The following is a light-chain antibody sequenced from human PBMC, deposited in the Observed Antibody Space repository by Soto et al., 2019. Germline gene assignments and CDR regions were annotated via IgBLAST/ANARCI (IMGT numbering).Light chain of an antibody. V-gene: IGLV2-14*01. CDR2: EVS. Sequence: QSALTQPASVSGSPGQSITISCTGTSSDVGGYNYVSWYQQHPGKAPKLMIYEVSNGPSGVSNRFSGSKSGNTASLTISGLQAEDEADYYCSSYTSSITYVFGTGTKVTVL. J-gene: IGLJ1*01. CDR1: SSDVGGYNY. CDR3: SSYTSSITYV.